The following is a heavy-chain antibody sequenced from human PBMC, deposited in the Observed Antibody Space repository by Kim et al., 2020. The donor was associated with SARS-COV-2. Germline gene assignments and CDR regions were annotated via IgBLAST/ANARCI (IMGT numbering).Heavy chain of an antibody. J-gene: IGHJ4*02. V-gene: IGHV3-23*01. CDR2: ISGSGGST. D-gene: IGHD2-21*02. CDR1: GFTFSSYA. Sequence: GGSLRLSCAASGFTFSSYAMSWVRQAPGKGLEWVSAISGSGGSTYYADSVKGRFTISRDNSKNTLYLQMNSLRAEDTAVYYCAKAELTYCGGDCYSKVFDYWGQGTLVTVSS. CDR3: AKAELTYCGGDCYSKVFDY.